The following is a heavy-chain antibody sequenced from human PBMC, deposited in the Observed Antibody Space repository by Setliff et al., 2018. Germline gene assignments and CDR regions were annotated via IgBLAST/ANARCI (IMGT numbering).Heavy chain of an antibody. CDR3: ARESATIGEFPPYYFDK. V-gene: IGHV1-2*02. D-gene: IGHD3-10*01. Sequence: GASVKVSCKASGYTFTGYFIHWVRQAPGQGFEWMGWINPNSGDTNYAQNFQGRVTMTRDTSINTVYMELNSLTSDDAAVYFCARESATIGEFPPYYFDKWGQGIPVTVSS. CDR2: INPNSGDT. J-gene: IGHJ4*02. CDR1: GYTFTGYF.